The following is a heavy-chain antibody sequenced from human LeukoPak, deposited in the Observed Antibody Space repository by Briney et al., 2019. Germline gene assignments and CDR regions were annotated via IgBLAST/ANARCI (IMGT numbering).Heavy chain of an antibody. J-gene: IGHJ3*02. CDR2: IYYSGST. CDR1: GGSFGGYY. V-gene: IGHV4-59*01. D-gene: IGHD1-1*01. Sequence: SETLSLTCAVYGGSFGGYYWSWIRQPPGKGLEWIGYIYYSGSTNYNPSLKSRVTISVDTSKNQFSLKLSSVTAADTAVYYCARASKYNWNDKAFDIWGQGTMVTVSS. CDR3: ARASKYNWNDKAFDI.